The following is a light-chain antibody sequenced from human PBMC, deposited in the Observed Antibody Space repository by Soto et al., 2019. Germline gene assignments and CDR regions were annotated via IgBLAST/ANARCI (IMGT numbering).Light chain of an antibody. CDR3: QHYNNSWA. CDR1: QSVSSN. V-gene: IGKV3-15*01. CDR2: GAS. Sequence: EIVMTQSPATPSVSPGARATLSGRASQSVSSNLARYQQNPGQVPRLLIYGASTRATGIPARFSGSGSGTEFTLTISSLQSEDFAVYYCQHYNNSWAFGQGTKVEI. J-gene: IGKJ1*01.